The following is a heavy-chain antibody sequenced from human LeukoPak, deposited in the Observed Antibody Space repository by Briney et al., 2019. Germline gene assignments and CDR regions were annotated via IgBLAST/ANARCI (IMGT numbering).Heavy chain of an antibody. J-gene: IGHJ4*02. D-gene: IGHD3-22*01. Sequence: PGGSLRLSCVASGFAFSSSWMAWVRQAPGKGLEWVANMNLDGSTKNYVDSVKGRFTISRDNSKNTLYLQMNSLRAEDTAVYYCAKNYYDSSGYFDYWGQGTLVTVSS. CDR1: GFAFSSSW. CDR2: MNLDGSTK. CDR3: AKNYYDSSGYFDY. V-gene: IGHV3-7*05.